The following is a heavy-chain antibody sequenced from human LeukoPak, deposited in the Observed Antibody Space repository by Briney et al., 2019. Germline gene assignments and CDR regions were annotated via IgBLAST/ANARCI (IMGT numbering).Heavy chain of an antibody. J-gene: IGHJ6*04. D-gene: IGHD2-2*01. CDR3: ARYCSSTSCYYYYGMDV. CDR1: GGSFSGYY. V-gene: IGHV4-34*01. CDR2: INHSGST. Sequence: SETLSLTCAVYGGSFSGYYWSWLRQPPGKGLEWIGEINHSGSTNYNPSLKSRVTISVDTPKNQFSLKLSSVTAADTAVYYCARYCSSTSCYYYYGMDVWGKGTTVTVSS.